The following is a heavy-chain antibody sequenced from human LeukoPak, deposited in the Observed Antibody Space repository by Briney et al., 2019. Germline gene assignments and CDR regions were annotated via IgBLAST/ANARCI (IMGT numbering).Heavy chain of an antibody. Sequence: GESLKISCKGSGYSFTNYLIGWVRQMPGKGLEWMGIIYPGDSDSRYSPSFQGQVTISADKSITTAYLQWSSLKASDTAMYYCARGVPGYCSSTSCYAKYSFYYMDVWGKGTAVSVSS. CDR1: GYSFTNYL. J-gene: IGHJ6*03. D-gene: IGHD2-2*01. CDR3: ARGVPGYCSSTSCYAKYSFYYMDV. V-gene: IGHV5-51*01. CDR2: IYPGDSDS.